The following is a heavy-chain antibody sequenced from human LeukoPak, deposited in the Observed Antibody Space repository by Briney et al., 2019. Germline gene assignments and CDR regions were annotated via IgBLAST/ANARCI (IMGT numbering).Heavy chain of an antibody. J-gene: IGHJ1*01. D-gene: IGHD3-22*01. V-gene: IGHV3-30-3*01. CDR1: GFTFSSYA. CDR3: ARDYDSSGYYSFQH. CDR2: ISYDGSNK. Sequence: GGSLRLSCAASGFTFSSYAMHWVRQAPGKGLEWVAVISYDGSNKYYADSVKGRFTISRDNSKNTLYLQMNSLRAEDTAVYYCARDYDSSGYYSFQHWGQGTLVTVSS.